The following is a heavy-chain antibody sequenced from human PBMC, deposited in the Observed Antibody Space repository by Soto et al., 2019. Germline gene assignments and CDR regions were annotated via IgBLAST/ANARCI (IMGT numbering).Heavy chain of an antibody. Sequence: SETLSLTCAVSGSSISSTNWWGWIRQPPGTGLEWIGEINHSGSTNYNPSLKSRVTISVDTSKNQFSLKLTSVTAADTAVYYCARDKITGLFDYWGQGTLVTVSS. V-gene: IGHV4-4*02. CDR1: GSSISSTNW. CDR2: INHSGST. D-gene: IGHD2-8*02. CDR3: ARDKITGLFDY. J-gene: IGHJ4*02.